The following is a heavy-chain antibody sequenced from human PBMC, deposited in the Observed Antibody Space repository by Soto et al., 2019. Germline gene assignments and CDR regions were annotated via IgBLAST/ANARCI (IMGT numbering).Heavy chain of an antibody. CDR3: TRLERDYYYGMDV. V-gene: IGHV3-15*01. Sequence: EVQLVESGGGLVKPGGSLRLTCAASGLTFSNAWMSWVRQAPGKGLEWVGRIKSKTDGGTTDYAAPVKGRFTISRDDSKNTLFLQMNSLKTEDTAVYYCTRLERDYYYGMDVWGQGTTVTVSS. CDR2: IKSKTDGGTT. J-gene: IGHJ6*02. CDR1: GLTFSNAW.